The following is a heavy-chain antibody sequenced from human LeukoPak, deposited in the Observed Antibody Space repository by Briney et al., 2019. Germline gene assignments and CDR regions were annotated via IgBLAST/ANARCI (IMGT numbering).Heavy chain of an antibody. CDR1: GGTFSSYA. Sequence: ASVKVSCEASGGTFSSYAISWVRQAPGQGLEWMGRIIPILGIANYAQKFQGRVTITADKSTSTAYMELSSLRSEDTAVYYCTKGRSNTWEIFDFWGQGTLVIVSS. CDR2: IIPILGIA. V-gene: IGHV1-69*04. J-gene: IGHJ4*02. CDR3: TKGRSNTWEIFDF. D-gene: IGHD4-11*01.